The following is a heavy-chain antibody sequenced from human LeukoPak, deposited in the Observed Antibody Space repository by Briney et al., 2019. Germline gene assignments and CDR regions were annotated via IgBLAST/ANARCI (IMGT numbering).Heavy chain of an antibody. CDR1: GGSISNYF. CDR2: IYAGGST. Sequence: SETLSLTCTVSGGSISNYFWSWIRQPAGKGLEWIGRIYAGGSTDHTPSLKSRVTMSAVSSKDHFSLRPSSVTAADTAVYYCAREHKDYDGDGYYYGYWGQGTLVTVSS. V-gene: IGHV4-4*07. D-gene: IGHD3-22*01. J-gene: IGHJ4*02. CDR3: AREHKDYDGDGYYYGY.